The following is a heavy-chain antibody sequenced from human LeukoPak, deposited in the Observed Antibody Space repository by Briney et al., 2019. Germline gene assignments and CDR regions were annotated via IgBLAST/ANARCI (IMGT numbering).Heavy chain of an antibody. D-gene: IGHD3-10*01. CDR3: AKGNNYYASGSLHDPFDI. V-gene: IGHV3-9*03. J-gene: IGHJ3*02. CDR1: GFTFDDYG. Sequence: GGSLRLSCATSGFTFDDYGMHWFRQPPGKGLEWISGISWNGAYIRYADSVKGRFTVSRDNAKNSLYLQMNSLRPEDMALYYCAKGNNYYASGSLHDPFDIWGQGTVVTVSS. CDR2: ISWNGAYI.